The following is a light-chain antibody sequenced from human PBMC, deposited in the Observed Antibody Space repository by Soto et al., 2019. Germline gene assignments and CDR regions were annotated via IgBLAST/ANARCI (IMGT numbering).Light chain of an antibody. V-gene: IGKV3D-15*01. CDR2: GAS. CDR1: ETIASN. Sequence: EIMMTQSPATLSVSPGERVTLSCRATETIASNLAWYQQRPGQAPRLLIYGASIRATGVPARFSGSGSGSEFTLTISSLQSDDFGIYYCQHFKNWPPTVTFRPGTKVDLK. J-gene: IGKJ3*01. CDR3: QHFKNWPPTVT.